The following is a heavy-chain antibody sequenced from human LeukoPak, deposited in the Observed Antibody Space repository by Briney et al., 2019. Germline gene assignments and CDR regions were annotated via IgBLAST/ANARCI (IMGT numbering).Heavy chain of an antibody. CDR2: INPNDGST. CDR1: RYTFSRYY. CDR3: ARAASWSPIGDSYYYMDV. D-gene: IGHD6-13*01. V-gene: IGHV1-46*01. Sequence: ASVKVSCKASRYTFSRYYIHWVRQAPGQGLEWMGLINPNDGSTDYAQKFQGRVTMTRDTSISTVYMELSGLRSEDTAVYYCARAASWSPIGDSYYYMDVWGKGTTVAISS. J-gene: IGHJ6*03.